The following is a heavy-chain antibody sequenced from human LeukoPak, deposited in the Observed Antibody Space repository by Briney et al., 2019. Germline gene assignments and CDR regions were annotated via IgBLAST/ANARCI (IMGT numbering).Heavy chain of an antibody. D-gene: IGHD5-24*01. CDR1: GYTFTSYY. CDR2: INPSGGST. CDR3: ARGNRDGYTGYRYFDL. J-gene: IGHJ2*01. Sequence: ASVKVSCKASGYTFTSYYMHWVRQAPGQGLEWMGIINPSGGSTSYAQKFQGRVTMTRDTSTSTVYMELSSLRSEDTAVYYCARGNRDGYTGYRYFDLWGRGTLVTVSS. V-gene: IGHV1-46*01.